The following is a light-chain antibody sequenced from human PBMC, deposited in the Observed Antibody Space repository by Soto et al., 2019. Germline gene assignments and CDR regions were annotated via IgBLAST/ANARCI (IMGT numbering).Light chain of an antibody. CDR3: LQDYNYPYT. CDR2: RSS. Sequence: AIQMTQSPSSLSASVGDRVNITCRASQAIKDDLVWYQQRPGKAPKLLVYRSSRLQNGVPPRFSGSGSGTDFTLTISSLQPEDFATYYCLQDYNYPYTFGQGTKLEI. CDR1: QAIKDD. V-gene: IGKV1-6*01. J-gene: IGKJ2*01.